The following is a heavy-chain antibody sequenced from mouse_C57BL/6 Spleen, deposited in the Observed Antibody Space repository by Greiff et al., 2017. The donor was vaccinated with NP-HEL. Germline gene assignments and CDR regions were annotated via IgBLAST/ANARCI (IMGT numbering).Heavy chain of an antibody. Sequence: EVKLMESGGDLVKPGGSLKLSCAASGFTFSSYGMSWVRQTPDKRLEWVATISSGGSYTYYPDSVKGRFTISRDNAKNTLYLQMSSLKSEDTAMYYCARHEAMVTPYWYFDVWGTGTTVTVSS. J-gene: IGHJ1*03. CDR1: GFTFSSYG. CDR2: ISSGGSYT. V-gene: IGHV5-6*01. CDR3: ARHEAMVTPYWYFDV. D-gene: IGHD2-1*01.